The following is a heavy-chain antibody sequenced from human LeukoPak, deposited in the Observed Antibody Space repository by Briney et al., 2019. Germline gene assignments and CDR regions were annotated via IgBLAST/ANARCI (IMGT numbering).Heavy chain of an antibody. CDR2: ISYSGST. CDR1: GGSISSYY. V-gene: IGHV4-59*08. Sequence: SETLSLTCTVSGGSISSYYWSWIRQPPGKGLEWIGYISYSGSTKYNPSLKSRVTISVDTSKNQFSLKLSSVTAADTAVYYCGRHEVTYRYFDLWGRGTLVTVSS. CDR3: GRHEVTYRYFDL. J-gene: IGHJ2*01. D-gene: IGHD2-21*02.